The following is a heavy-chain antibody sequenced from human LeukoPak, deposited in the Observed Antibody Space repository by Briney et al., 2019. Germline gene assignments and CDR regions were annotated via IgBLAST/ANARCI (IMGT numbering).Heavy chain of an antibody. J-gene: IGHJ3*01. Sequence: GGSLRLSCVASGFTFSSYWMTWVRQAPGKGLEWVSAIGGYGSDTYYTDSVKGRFTISRDNSKNKLYLQMNSLRDEDTAVYYCAKDGLGRNSIWDPFDVWGQGTMVTVSS. CDR3: AKDGLGRNSIWDPFDV. V-gene: IGHV3-23*01. CDR1: GFTFSSYW. CDR2: IGGYGSDT. D-gene: IGHD1-26*01.